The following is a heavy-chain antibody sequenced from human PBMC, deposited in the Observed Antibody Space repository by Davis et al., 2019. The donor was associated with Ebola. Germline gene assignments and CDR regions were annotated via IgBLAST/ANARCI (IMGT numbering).Heavy chain of an antibody. CDR2: IWYDGSNK. D-gene: IGHD6-19*01. J-gene: IGHJ4*02. Sequence: PGGSLRLSCAASGFTFSSYGMHWVRQAPGKGLEWVAVIWYDGSNKYYADSVKGRFTISRDNSKNTLYLQMNSLRAEDTAVYYCAKSEGYSSGWSGYWGQGTLVTVSS. CDR1: GFTFSSYG. V-gene: IGHV3-33*06. CDR3: AKSEGYSSGWSGY.